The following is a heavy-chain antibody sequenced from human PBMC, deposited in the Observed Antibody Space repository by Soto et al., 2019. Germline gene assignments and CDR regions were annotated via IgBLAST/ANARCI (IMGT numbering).Heavy chain of an antibody. V-gene: IGHV1-69*12. D-gene: IGHD3-16*01. CDR1: GDTFSNFV. CDR2: IIPTFGTP. J-gene: IGHJ6*02. CDR3: ATSPSEEGGFYYGFDG. Sequence: QVQLVQSGAEVKKPGSSVRVSCKASGDTFSNFVISWVRLAPGQGLEWMGGIIPTFGTPDYAPKFQGRVTLPADESPSTAYMELSGLRFEDTAFYYCATSPSEEGGFYYGFDGWGQGTSVTVSS.